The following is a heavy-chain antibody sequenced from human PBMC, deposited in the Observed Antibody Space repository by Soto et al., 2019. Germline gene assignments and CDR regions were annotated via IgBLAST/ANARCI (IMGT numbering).Heavy chain of an antibody. V-gene: IGHV3-23*01. CDR2: ISGSGGST. CDR3: AKHYCSGGSCYTDLFDY. J-gene: IGHJ4*02. D-gene: IGHD2-15*01. Sequence: TGGSLRLSCAASGFTFSSYAMSWVRQAPGKGLEWVSAISGSGGSTYYADSVKGRFTISRDNYKNTLYLQMNSLRAEDTAVYYCAKHYCSGGSCYTDLFDYWRQGTLVTVSS. CDR1: GFTFSSYA.